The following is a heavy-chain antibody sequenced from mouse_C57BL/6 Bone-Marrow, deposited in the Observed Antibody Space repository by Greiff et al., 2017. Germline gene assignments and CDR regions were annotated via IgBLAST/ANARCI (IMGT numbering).Heavy chain of an antibody. Sequence: QVQLQQSGAELARPGASVKLSCKASGYTFTSYGISWVKQRTGQGLEWIGEIYPRSGNTYYNEKFKGKATLTADKSSSTAYMELRSLTSEDSAVYFGAGSPWLLRSDYWGQGTTLTVSA. D-gene: IGHD2-3*01. CDR3: AGSPWLLRSDY. J-gene: IGHJ2*01. CDR1: GYTFTSYG. V-gene: IGHV1-81*01. CDR2: IYPRSGNT.